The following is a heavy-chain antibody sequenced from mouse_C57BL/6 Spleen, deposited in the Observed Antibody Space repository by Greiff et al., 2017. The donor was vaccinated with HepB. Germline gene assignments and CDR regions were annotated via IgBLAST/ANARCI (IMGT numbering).Heavy chain of an antibody. CDR1: GYTFTSYW. Sequence: QVQLQQPGTELVKPGASVKLSCKASGYTFTSYWMHWVKQRPGQGLEWIGNINPSNGGTNYNEKFKSKATLTVDKSSSTAYMQLSSLTSEDSAVYYCAREDYSTYVKGYYFDYWGQGTTLTVSS. CDR3: AREDYSTYVKGYYFDY. CDR2: INPSNGGT. J-gene: IGHJ2*01. V-gene: IGHV1-53*01. D-gene: IGHD2-5*01.